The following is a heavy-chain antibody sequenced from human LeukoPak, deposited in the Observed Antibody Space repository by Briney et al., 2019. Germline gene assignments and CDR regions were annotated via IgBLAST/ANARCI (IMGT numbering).Heavy chain of an antibody. D-gene: IGHD4-23*01. J-gene: IGHJ4*02. CDR1: GFTFSDYY. Sequence: GGPLRLSCAASGFTFSDYYMSWIRQAPGRGLEWVSYISSSGSTIYYADSVKGRFTISRDNAKNSLYPQMNSLRAEDTAVYYCARATVVSPNYWGQGTLVTVSS. CDR3: ARATVVSPNY. V-gene: IGHV3-11*01. CDR2: ISSSGSTI.